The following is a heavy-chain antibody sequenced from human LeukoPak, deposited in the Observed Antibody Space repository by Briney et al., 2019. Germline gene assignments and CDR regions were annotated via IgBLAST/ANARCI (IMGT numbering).Heavy chain of an antibody. V-gene: IGHV4-4*07. J-gene: IGHJ3*02. D-gene: IGHD1-1*01. CDR2: IYTSGST. CDR1: GGSISSYY. Sequence: KPSETLSLTCTVSGGSISSYYWSWIRQPAGKGLEWIGRIYTSGSTNYNPSLKSRVTMSVDPSKNQFSLKLSSVTAADTAVYYCASLKRVQGDAFDIWGQGTMVTVSS. CDR3: ASLKRVQGDAFDI.